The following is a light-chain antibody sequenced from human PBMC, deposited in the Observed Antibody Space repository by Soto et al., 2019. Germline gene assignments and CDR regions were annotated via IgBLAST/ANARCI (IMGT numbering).Light chain of an antibody. J-gene: IGLJ2*01. CDR2: EVT. CDR3: TSYSSSSPVL. V-gene: IGLV2-14*01. CDR1: RGAVGAYNY. Sequence: QSALTQPASVSGSLGQSITTSSLETRGAVGAYNYASWYQQHPDKAPKLLIFEVTNRPSGVSGRFSGSKSGITASLSISGLQPEDEADYYCTSYSSSSPVLFGGGTKLTVL.